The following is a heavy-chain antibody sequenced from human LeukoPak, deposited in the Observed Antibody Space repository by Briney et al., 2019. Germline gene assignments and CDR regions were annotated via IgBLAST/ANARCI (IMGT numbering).Heavy chain of an antibody. CDR1: GFTFSSYG. CDR3: AKEDPITMVTDD. D-gene: IGHD3-10*01. V-gene: IGHV3-30*02. Sequence: PGGSLRLSCAASGFTFSSYGMHWVRQAPGKGLEWVAFIRYDGSNKYYADSVKGRFTISRDNSKNTLYLQMNSLRAEDTAVYYCAKEDPITMVTDDWGKGTTVTISS. J-gene: IGHJ6*04. CDR2: IRYDGSNK.